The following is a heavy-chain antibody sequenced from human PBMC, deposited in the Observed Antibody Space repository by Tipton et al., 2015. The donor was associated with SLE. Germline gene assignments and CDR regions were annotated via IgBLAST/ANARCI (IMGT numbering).Heavy chain of an antibody. D-gene: IGHD6-13*01. Sequence: SLRLSCTASGFSFRTYAMNWVRQAPGKGLEWVSAISGSGGTTYYADSVKGRFTISRDNSKNTLYLQMNSLRAEDTAVYYCAGGAAAVFDSWGQGTLVTVSS. CDR2: ISGSGGTT. J-gene: IGHJ4*02. CDR3: AGGAAAVFDS. V-gene: IGHV3-23*01. CDR1: GFSFRTYA.